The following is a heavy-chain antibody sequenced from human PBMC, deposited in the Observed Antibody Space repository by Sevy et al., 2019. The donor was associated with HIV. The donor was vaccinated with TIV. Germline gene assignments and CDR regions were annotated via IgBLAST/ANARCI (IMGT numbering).Heavy chain of an antibody. J-gene: IGHJ4*02. D-gene: IGHD3-22*01. CDR1: GGTFSSYA. CDR2: IIPIFGTT. V-gene: IGHV1-69*01. Sequence: ASVKVSCKASGGTFSSYAIHWVRQAPGQGLEWMGGIIPIFGTTNYAQKFQGRVTITADESTSTSNMELSSLRSEDTAVYYCARGVTMIRGGGYYFDYWCQGTLVTVSS. CDR3: ARGVTMIRGGGYYFDY.